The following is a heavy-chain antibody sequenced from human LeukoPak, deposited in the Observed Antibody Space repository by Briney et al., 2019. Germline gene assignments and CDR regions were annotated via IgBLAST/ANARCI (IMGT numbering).Heavy chain of an antibody. D-gene: IGHD3-10*01. V-gene: IGHV1-2*06. J-gene: IGHJ6*02. Sequence: ASVKVSCKDSGYTFTGYHVHWARQAPGQGLEWMGRINPNSGVTNYAQKFQGRVTMTRHTSITTAHMELSRLRSDDTAVYYCARDRSGILGYYYNGMDVWGQGTTVTVSS. CDR1: GYTFTGYH. CDR3: ARDRSGILGYYYNGMDV. CDR2: INPNSGVT.